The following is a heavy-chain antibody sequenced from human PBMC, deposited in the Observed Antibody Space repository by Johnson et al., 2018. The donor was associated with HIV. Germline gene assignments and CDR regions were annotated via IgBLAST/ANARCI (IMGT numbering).Heavy chain of an antibody. J-gene: IGHJ3*02. V-gene: IGHV3-30-3*01. D-gene: IGHD3-10*01. Sequence: QVQLVESGGGVVQSERSLRLFCAASGFSFSNYAIHWVRQAPGKGLECVAAISYDGGTTYYSDSVKGRFTISRDNSKNTLYLQLNSLRAEDTALYYCAGLAVRGSAGAFDIWGQGTMVTVSS. CDR2: ISYDGGTT. CDR1: GFSFSNYA. CDR3: AGLAVRGSAGAFDI.